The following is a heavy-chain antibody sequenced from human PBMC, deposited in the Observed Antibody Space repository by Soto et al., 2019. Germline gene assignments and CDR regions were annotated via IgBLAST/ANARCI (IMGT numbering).Heavy chain of an antibody. CDR3: ARVFDS. CDR1: GYTFTSYS. J-gene: IGHJ5*01. V-gene: IGHV1-3*01. Sequence: ASVKVSCKASGYTFTSYSMHWVRQAPGQRLEWMGWINVGNGNTDYSQKFQGRVTITRDTSASTIYMELSSLRSEDTAVYYCARVFDSWGQGTLVTGSS. CDR2: INVGNGNT.